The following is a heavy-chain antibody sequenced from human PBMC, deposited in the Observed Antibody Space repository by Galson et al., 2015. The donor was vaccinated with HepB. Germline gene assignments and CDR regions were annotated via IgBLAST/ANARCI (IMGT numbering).Heavy chain of an antibody. CDR2: ISSSSSTI. J-gene: IGHJ6*03. CDR1: GFTFSSYS. Sequence: SLRLSCAASGFTFSSYSMNWVRQAPGKGLEWVSYISSSSSTIYYADSVKGRSTISRDNAKNSLYLQMNSLRDEDTAVYYCAGGACSSTSCYLYYYYYMDVWGKGTTVTVSS. D-gene: IGHD2-2*01. CDR3: AGGACSSTSCYLYYYYYMDV. V-gene: IGHV3-48*02.